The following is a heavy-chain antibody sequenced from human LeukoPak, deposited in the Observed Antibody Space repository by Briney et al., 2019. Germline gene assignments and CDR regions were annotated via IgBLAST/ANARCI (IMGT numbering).Heavy chain of an antibody. CDR2: ISAYNGNT. V-gene: IGHV1-18*01. D-gene: IGHD2-15*01. CDR1: GYTFTSYG. Sequence: ASVKVSCKASGYTFTSYGISWVRQAPGQGLEWMGWISAYNGNTNYAQKLQGRVTMTTDTSTSTAYMELRSLRSDDTAVYYCARVGLRYCSGGSCFTIDYWGQGTLVTVSS. CDR3: ARVGLRYCSGGSCFTIDY. J-gene: IGHJ4*02.